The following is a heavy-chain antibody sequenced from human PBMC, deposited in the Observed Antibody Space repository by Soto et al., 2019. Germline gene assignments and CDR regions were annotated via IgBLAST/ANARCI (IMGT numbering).Heavy chain of an antibody. Sequence: EVQLVESGGGLVQPGGSLRLSCAAYGFTFSGYWMHWFRQAPVKGLVWISHMNSNGSSTNYADSVKGRFTISRDNAKNTLFLKMNSLRAEDTAVDYCARGGTILSNWCDPWVQGTLVIVSS. CDR2: MNSNGSST. CDR3: ARGGTILSNWCDP. CDR1: GFTFSGYW. V-gene: IGHV3-74*01. D-gene: IGHD3-16*01. J-gene: IGHJ5*02.